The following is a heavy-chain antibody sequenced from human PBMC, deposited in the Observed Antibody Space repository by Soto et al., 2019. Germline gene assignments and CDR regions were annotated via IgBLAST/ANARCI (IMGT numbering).Heavy chain of an antibody. CDR1: GYTFTSYD. CDR3: ASLRHDYGDYYYYYYGMDV. Sequence: ASVKVSCKASGYTFTSYDINWVRQATGQGVEWMGWMNPNSGNTGYAQKFQGRVTMTRNTSISTAYMELSSLRSEDTAVYYCASLRHDYGDYYYYYYGMDVWGQGTTVTVSS. D-gene: IGHD4-17*01. CDR2: MNPNSGNT. J-gene: IGHJ6*02. V-gene: IGHV1-8*01.